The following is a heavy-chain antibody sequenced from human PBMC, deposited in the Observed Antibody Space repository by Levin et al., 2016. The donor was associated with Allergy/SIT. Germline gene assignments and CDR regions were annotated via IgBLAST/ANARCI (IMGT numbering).Heavy chain of an antibody. CDR1: GASIHTTASY. J-gene: IGHJ5*02. CDR3: ARGKSQTFWSGYDSNWFDP. CDR2: LFFSETT. D-gene: IGHD3-3*01. Sequence: SETLSLTCIVSGASIHTTASYWGWIRQPPGKGLEWIGTLFFSETTSYNPSLKSRVTISVDTSKNHFSLKLTSVTAADTAIYYCARGKSQTFWSGYDSNWFDPWGQGTLVTVSS. V-gene: IGHV4-39*02.